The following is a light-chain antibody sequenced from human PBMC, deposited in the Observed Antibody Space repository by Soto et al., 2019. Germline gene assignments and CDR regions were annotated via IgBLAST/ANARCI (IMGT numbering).Light chain of an antibody. J-gene: IGKJ2*01. Sequence: DIQMTQSPSTLSASVGDRVTITCRASQSVSNWLAWYQQKPGKAPTLLIYDASTLESGVPSGFSGSGSGTEFTLTISSLQPDDFATYYCQQYNSYPSTFGQGTKLEIK. CDR3: QQYNSYPST. CDR2: DAS. CDR1: QSVSNW. V-gene: IGKV1-5*01.